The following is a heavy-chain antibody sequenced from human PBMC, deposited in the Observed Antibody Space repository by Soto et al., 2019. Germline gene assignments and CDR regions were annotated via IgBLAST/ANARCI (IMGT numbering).Heavy chain of an antibody. V-gene: IGHV4-34*01. CDR2: INHSGST. CDR3: ARGAYYYGSGASSGWFDP. D-gene: IGHD3-10*01. Sequence: SETLSLTCAVYGGSFSGYYWRWIRQPPGKGLEWIGEINHSGSTNYNPSLKSRVTISVDTSKNQFSLKLSSVTAADTAVYYCARGAYYYGSGASSGWFDPWGQGTLVTVSS. CDR1: GGSFSGYY. J-gene: IGHJ5*02.